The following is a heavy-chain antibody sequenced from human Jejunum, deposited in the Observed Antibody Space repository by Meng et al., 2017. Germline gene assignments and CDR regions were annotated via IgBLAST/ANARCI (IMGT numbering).Heavy chain of an antibody. Sequence: GSLRLSCTVSGGSISSTTYYWAWIRQPPGKGLEWIGSAHDSGSTYYNPSLKSRVIISLDTSKNQFSLKLNSVDAADTAVYYCAKDIAIRWFYSWGQGTLVTVSS. CDR2: AHDSGST. J-gene: IGHJ5*01. V-gene: IGHV4-39*07. CDR3: AKDIAIRWFYS. D-gene: IGHD2-15*01. CDR1: GGSISSTTYY.